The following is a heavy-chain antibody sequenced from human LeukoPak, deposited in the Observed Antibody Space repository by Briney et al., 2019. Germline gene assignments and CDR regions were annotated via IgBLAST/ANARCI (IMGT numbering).Heavy chain of an antibody. D-gene: IGHD1-20*01. V-gene: IGHV5-51*01. CDR1: GYSFTSYW. CDR3: ARHGADLLTGRTYAFDI. Sequence: GESLKISCKGSGYSFTSYWIGWVRQMPGKGLEWMGIIYPGDSDTRYSPSFQGQVTISADKSINTAYLQWSSLKASDTAMYFCARHGADLLTGRTYAFDIWGQGTMVTVSS. J-gene: IGHJ3*02. CDR2: IYPGDSDT.